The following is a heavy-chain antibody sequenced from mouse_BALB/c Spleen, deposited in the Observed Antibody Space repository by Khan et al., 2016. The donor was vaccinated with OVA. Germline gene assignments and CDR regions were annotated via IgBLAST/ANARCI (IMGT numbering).Heavy chain of an antibody. Sequence: QIQLVQSGPELKKPGETVKISCKASGYTFTNYGMNWVKQAPGKGLKWMGFINTYTGEPTYADDFKGRFAFSLETSASTAYLQINNLKNDDTSTYFCERVGYSGTMDYWGQGTSVTVSS. CDR3: ERVGYSGTMDY. CDR2: INTYTGEP. V-gene: IGHV9-3-1*01. J-gene: IGHJ4*01. D-gene: IGHD2-14*01. CDR1: GYTFTNYG.